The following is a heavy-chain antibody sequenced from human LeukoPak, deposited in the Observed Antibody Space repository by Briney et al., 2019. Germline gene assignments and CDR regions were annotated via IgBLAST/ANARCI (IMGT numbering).Heavy chain of an antibody. J-gene: IGHJ5*02. CDR2: ISGSGGST. Sequence: GGSLRLSCAASGFTFSSYAMSWVRQAPGKGLEWGSAISGSGGSTYYADSVKVRFTISRDNSKNTLYLKMNSLRAEDTAVYYCAKVISSGWYPDILNWFDPWGQGTLVIVSS. CDR1: GFTFSSYA. CDR3: AKVISSGWYPDILNWFDP. D-gene: IGHD6-19*01. V-gene: IGHV3-23*01.